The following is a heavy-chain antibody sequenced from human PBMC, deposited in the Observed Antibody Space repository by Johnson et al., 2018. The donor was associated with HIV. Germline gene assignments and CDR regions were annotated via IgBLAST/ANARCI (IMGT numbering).Heavy chain of an antibody. CDR1: GFTFSSYG. Sequence: QVQLVESGGGVVQPGRSLRLSCAASGFTFSSYGMHWVRQAPGKGLEWVAVISYDGSNKYYADSVKGRFTISRDNSKNTLYLQMNSLRAEDTAVYYCAKDKNYGRDGDAFEIWGQGTMVTVSS. D-gene: IGHD3-10*02. V-gene: IGHV3-30*18. CDR3: AKDKNYGRDGDAFEI. J-gene: IGHJ3*02. CDR2: ISYDGSNK.